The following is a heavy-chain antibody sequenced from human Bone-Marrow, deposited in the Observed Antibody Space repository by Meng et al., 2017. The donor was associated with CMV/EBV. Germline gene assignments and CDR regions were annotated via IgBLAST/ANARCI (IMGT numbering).Heavy chain of an antibody. J-gene: IGHJ6*02. Sequence: SETLSLTCAVYGGSFSGYYWSWIRQPPGKGLEWIGEINHSGSTNYNPSLKSRVTISVDTSKNQFSLKLCSVTAADTAVYYCARGYGHSSSFGKHYYYYYGMDVWGQGTTVTVSS. CDR3: ARGYGHSSSFGKHYYYYYGMDV. D-gene: IGHD6-6*01. CDR2: INHSGST. CDR1: GGSFSGYY. V-gene: IGHV4-34*01.